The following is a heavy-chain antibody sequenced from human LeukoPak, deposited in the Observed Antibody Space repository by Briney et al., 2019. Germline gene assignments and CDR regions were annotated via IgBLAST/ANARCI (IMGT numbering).Heavy chain of an antibody. CDR1: GITFSSYA. J-gene: IGHJ3*02. Sequence: PGGSLRLSCTASGITFSSYAMTWVRQAPGKGLEWVSMSGLSGNTYYADSVKGRFTISRDQSKNTLYLQMNSLRAEDTAVYYCAKDHAYGDYRSRAFDIWGQGTMVTVSS. V-gene: IGHV3-23*01. D-gene: IGHD4-17*01. CDR3: AKDHAYGDYRSRAFDI. CDR2: MSGLSGNT.